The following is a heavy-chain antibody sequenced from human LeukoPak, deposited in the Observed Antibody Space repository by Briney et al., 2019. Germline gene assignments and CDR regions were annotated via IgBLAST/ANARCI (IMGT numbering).Heavy chain of an antibody. CDR1: GFTFSSYA. V-gene: IGHV3-23*01. CDR2: ISGSGGST. Sequence: SGGSLRLSCAASGFTFSSYAMSWVRQAPGKGLEWVSAISGSGGSTYYADSVKGRFTISRDNSKNTLYLQMNSLRAEDTAVYYCAKDLYYDSSGYGLFDYWGQGTLVTVSS. J-gene: IGHJ4*02. CDR3: AKDLYYDSSGYGLFDY. D-gene: IGHD3-22*01.